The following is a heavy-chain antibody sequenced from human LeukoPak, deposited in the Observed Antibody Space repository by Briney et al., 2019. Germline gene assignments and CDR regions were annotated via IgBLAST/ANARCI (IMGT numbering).Heavy chain of an antibody. Sequence: GGSLRLSCAASGFAFDNYAMSWVRQAPGKGLEWVSVVSGSGGSRNYADSVKGRFTVSRDNSQDPLYLQMNSLRAEDTAVYYCAKSGYRDWYYFDYWGQGTLVTVSS. CDR1: GFAFDNYA. CDR3: AKSGYRDWYYFDY. V-gene: IGHV3-23*01. D-gene: IGHD3-9*01. J-gene: IGHJ4*02. CDR2: VSGSGGSR.